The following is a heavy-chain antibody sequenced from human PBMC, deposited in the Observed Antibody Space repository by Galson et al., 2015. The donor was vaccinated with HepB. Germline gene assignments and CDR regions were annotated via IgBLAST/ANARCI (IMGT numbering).Heavy chain of an antibody. V-gene: IGHV3-21*05. Sequence: SLRLSCAASGFTFSSNNMHWVRQAPGKGLEWISYISTSSDYTNYADSVKGRFTISRDNAQNSLFLQMNTLRVEDTAVYYCARDLRPHCGTRCYLTFDYWGQGILVTVSS. CDR1: GFTFSSNN. CDR3: ARDLRPHCGTRCYLTFDY. D-gene: IGHD2-21*01. J-gene: IGHJ4*02. CDR2: ISTSSDYT.